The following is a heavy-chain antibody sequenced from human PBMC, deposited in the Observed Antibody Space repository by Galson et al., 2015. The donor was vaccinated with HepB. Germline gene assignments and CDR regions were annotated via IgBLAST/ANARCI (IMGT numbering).Heavy chain of an antibody. D-gene: IGHD5-12*01. J-gene: IGHJ4*02. CDR3: ARGPATPTADY. V-gene: IGHV3-7*05. CDR1: GFTFNNYW. CDR2: IKQDGSER. Sequence: SLRLSCAASGFTFNNYWMSWVRQAPGKGLEWVANIKQDGSERYYADSVKGRFTISRDNAKNPLYLQMNSLRAEDTAVYYCARGPATPTADYWGQGTLVTVSS.